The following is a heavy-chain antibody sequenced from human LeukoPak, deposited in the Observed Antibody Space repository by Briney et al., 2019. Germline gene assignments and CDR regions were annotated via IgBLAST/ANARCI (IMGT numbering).Heavy chain of an antibody. CDR3: ARLQKLVSLQLPNFDH. J-gene: IGHJ4*02. CDR2: AHYGGST. D-gene: IGHD2-2*01. V-gene: IGHV4-39*01. Sequence: SETLSLTCTFSGDSISTNTYYWAWIRQPPGEGLQWIGNAHYGGSTYYNPSLKSRVTISVDTSKNLFSLKLSSVTAADTAVYYCARLQKLVSLQLPNFDHWGQGILVTVSS. CDR1: GDSISTNTYY.